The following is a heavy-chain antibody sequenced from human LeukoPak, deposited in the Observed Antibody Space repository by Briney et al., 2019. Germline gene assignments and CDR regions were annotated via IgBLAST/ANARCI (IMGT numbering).Heavy chain of an antibody. CDR3: ARAGTSYSSSWDEYFQH. CDR1: GGCISSSTYH. D-gene: IGHD6-13*01. J-gene: IGHJ1*01. V-gene: IGHV4-39*07. CDR2: IYYSGNT. Sequence: SETLSLTCSVSGGCISSSTYHWGWIRQPPGMGLEWIGSIYYSGNTYFNPSLNSRVTISVDTSKNQFSLKLSSVTAADTAVYYCARAGTSYSSSWDEYFQHWGQGTLVTVSS.